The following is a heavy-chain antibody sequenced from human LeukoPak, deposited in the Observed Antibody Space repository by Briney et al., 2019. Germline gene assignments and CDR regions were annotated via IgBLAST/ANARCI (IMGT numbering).Heavy chain of an antibody. Sequence: GGSLRLSCAASGFTFSSYSMNWVRQAPGKGLEWVSFIYSDNTHYSDSVKGRFTISRDNSKNTLYLQMNSLRAEDTAVYYCARDLSDWGQGTLVTVSS. CDR2: IYSDNT. J-gene: IGHJ4*02. CDR1: GFTFSSYS. CDR3: ARDLSD. V-gene: IGHV3-66*01.